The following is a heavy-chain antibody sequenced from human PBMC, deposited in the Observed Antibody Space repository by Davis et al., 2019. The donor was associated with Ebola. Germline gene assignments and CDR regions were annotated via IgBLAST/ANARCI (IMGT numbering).Heavy chain of an antibody. CDR2: INSKTDGGTT. Sequence: GESLKISCAASGFTFSNAWMSWVRQAPGTGLEWVGRINSKTDGGTTDYAAPVKGRFTISRDDSKNTLYLQMNSLKTEDTAVYYCTTVDGDYEDYYYYYGMDVWGQGTTVTVSS. CDR1: GFTFSNAW. J-gene: IGHJ6*02. V-gene: IGHV3-15*01. D-gene: IGHD4-17*01. CDR3: TTVDGDYEDYYYYYGMDV.